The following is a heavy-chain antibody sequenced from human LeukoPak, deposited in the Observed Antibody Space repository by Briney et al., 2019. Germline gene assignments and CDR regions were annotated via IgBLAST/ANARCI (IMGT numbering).Heavy chain of an antibody. D-gene: IGHD3-10*01. CDR1: GFTFSDYY. J-gene: IGHJ5*02. CDR2: ISSSGSTI. V-gene: IGHV3-11*01. Sequence: GGSLRLSCAASGFTFSDYYMSWIRQAPGKGLEWVSYISSSGSTIYYADSVKGRFTISRDNAKNSLYLQMNSLRAEDTAVYYCARDMVLWFGELAPGWFDPWGQGTWSPSPQ. CDR3: ARDMVLWFGELAPGWFDP.